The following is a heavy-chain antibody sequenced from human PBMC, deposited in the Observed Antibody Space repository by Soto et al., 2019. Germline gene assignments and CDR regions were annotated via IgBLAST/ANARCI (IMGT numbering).Heavy chain of an antibody. Sequence: QVQLVESGGGVVQPGKSLRLSCAAAGFAFSRDGMHWVRQAPGKGPEWVAVISFDGSDKYYADSVKGRFTISRDNSKNTVDLQMNSLRPEDTALYYCAKPKGAGITFDSWGQGTLVTVSS. D-gene: IGHD3-10*01. CDR1: GFAFSRDG. CDR3: AKPKGAGITFDS. J-gene: IGHJ4*02. CDR2: ISFDGSDK. V-gene: IGHV3-30*18.